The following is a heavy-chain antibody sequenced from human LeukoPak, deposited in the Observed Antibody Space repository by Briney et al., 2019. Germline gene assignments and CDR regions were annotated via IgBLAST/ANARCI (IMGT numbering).Heavy chain of an antibody. CDR3: ARDGSIAAAGGAFDY. Sequence: GGSLRLTCAASGFTFSSYEMNWVRQAPGKGLEWVSYVSSSGSTIYYADSVKGRFTISRDNAKNSLYLQMNSLRAEDTAVYYCARDGSIAAAGGAFDYWGQGTLVTVSS. V-gene: IGHV3-48*03. CDR1: GFTFSSYE. D-gene: IGHD6-13*01. J-gene: IGHJ4*02. CDR2: VSSSGSTI.